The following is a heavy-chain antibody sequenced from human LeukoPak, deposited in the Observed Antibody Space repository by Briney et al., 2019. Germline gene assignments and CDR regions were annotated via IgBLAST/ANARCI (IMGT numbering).Heavy chain of an antibody. J-gene: IGHJ4*02. V-gene: IGHV1-2*02. Sequence: ASVKVSCKASGYTFTGYYMHWVRQAPGQGLEWMGWINPNGGGTKYAQKFQGRVTVTRDTSIRTAYMDLSSLRSDDTAVYYCARVSTDSGDYEFDYWGQGTLVTVSS. D-gene: IGHD4-17*01. CDR3: ARVSTDSGDYEFDY. CDR1: GYTFTGYY. CDR2: INPNGGGT.